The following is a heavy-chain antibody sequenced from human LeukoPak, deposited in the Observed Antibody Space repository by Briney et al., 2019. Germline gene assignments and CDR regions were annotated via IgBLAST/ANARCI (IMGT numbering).Heavy chain of an antibody. CDR2: ISRSSSYT. Sequence: GGSLRLSCAASGFTFSDYYMSWIRQAPGKGLEWVSYISRSSSYTNYADSVKGRFTISRDNAKNSLYLQMNSLRAEDTAVYYCARHRGYSSFDYWGQGTLVTVSS. CDR3: ARHRGYSSFDY. V-gene: IGHV3-11*03. J-gene: IGHJ4*02. CDR1: GFTFSDYY. D-gene: IGHD5-18*01.